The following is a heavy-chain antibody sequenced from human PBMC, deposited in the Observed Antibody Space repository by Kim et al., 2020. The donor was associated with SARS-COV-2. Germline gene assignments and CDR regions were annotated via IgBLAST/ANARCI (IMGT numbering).Heavy chain of an antibody. D-gene: IGHD3-22*01. Sequence: LQGRVTMTTDTSTSTAYMELRSLRSDDTAVYYCARDITMIVVVMGDAFDIWGQGTMVTVSS. J-gene: IGHJ3*02. CDR3: ARDITMIVVVMGDAFDI. V-gene: IGHV1-18*01.